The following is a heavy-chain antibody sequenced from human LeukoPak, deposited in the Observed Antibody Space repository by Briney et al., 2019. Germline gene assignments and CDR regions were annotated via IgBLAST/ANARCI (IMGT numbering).Heavy chain of an antibody. V-gene: IGHV3-7*01. CDR2: IKKDGSET. CDR3: GRHRSGSGTYFIDY. D-gene: IGHD3-10*01. Sequence: GGSLRLFCVVSGFTFRVYSMIWVRQGPGKWLQWVSNIKKDGSETKYGDLVKGRFTISRDNAKTSLYLKMNSLRVEDTAVYYCGRHRSGSGTYFIDYWGQGTLVSVSS. J-gene: IGHJ4*02. CDR1: GFTFRVYS.